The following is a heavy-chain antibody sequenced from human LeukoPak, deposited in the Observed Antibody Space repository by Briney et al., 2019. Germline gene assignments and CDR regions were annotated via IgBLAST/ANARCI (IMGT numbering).Heavy chain of an antibody. J-gene: IGHJ4*02. CDR3: ARESRGGVVTDYFDY. Sequence: SETLSLTCAVYGGSFSGYYWSWIRQPPGKGLEWIGEVSHSGSTNYNPSLKSRVTISADTSKNQFSLKLSSVTAADTAVYYCARESRGGVVTDYFDYWGQGTLVTVSS. V-gene: IGHV4-34*01. CDR1: GGSFSGYY. CDR2: VSHSGST. D-gene: IGHD4-23*01.